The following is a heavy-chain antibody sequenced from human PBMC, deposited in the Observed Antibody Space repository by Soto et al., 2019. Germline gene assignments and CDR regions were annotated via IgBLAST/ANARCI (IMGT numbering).Heavy chain of an antibody. Sequence: ASVKVSCKASGYTFTSYAMHWVRQAPGQRLEWMGWINAGNGNTKYSQKFQGRVTITRDTSASIAYMELSSLRSEDTAVYYCARDSHYDFWSGYWVPGLDYWGQGTLVTVPQ. CDR1: GYTFTSYA. J-gene: IGHJ4*02. CDR2: INAGNGNT. CDR3: ARDSHYDFWSGYWVPGLDY. D-gene: IGHD3-3*01. V-gene: IGHV1-3*01.